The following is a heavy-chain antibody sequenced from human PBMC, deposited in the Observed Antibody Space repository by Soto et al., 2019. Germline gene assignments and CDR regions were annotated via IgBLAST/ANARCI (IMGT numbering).Heavy chain of an antibody. Sequence: EVQLLESGGCLVQPGGSLRLSCAASGCTFSSYAMSWVRQAPGKGLEWVSAISGSGGSTYYAESVTGRSTTSRDTSKNTLSPQMNSLRAEDTAVYYCAKYYDFWSGYGYWGQGTMVTVSS. D-gene: IGHD3-3*01. CDR2: ISGSGGST. J-gene: IGHJ4*02. CDR3: AKYYDFWSGYGY. V-gene: IGHV3-23*01. CDR1: GCTFSSYA.